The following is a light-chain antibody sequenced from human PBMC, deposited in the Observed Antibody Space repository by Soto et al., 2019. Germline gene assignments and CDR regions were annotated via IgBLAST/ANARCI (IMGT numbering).Light chain of an antibody. V-gene: IGLV2-14*01. J-gene: IGLJ1*01. CDR2: EVS. CDR1: SSDVGGYNY. CDR3: SSYTSSSTLDYF. Sequence: QSALTQPASVSGSPGQSITISCTGTSSDVGGYNYVSWYQQHPGKAPKLMIYEVSNRPSGVSNRFSGSKSGNTASLTISGLQAEDEADYYCSSYTSSSTLDYFFGTGTNLTVL.